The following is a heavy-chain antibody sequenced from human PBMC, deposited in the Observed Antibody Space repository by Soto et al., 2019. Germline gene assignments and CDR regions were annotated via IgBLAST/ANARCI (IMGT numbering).Heavy chain of an antibody. J-gene: IGHJ6*02. Sequence: LSLTCAVSGYSISSGYYWGWIRQPPGKGLEWIGSIYHSGSTYYNPSLKSRVTISVDTSKNQFSLKLSSVTAADTAVYYCARDAGDSSGWHYYYYGMDVWGQGTTVTVSS. CDR2: IYHSGST. CDR1: GYSISSGYY. V-gene: IGHV4-38-2*02. D-gene: IGHD6-19*01. CDR3: ARDAGDSSGWHYYYYGMDV.